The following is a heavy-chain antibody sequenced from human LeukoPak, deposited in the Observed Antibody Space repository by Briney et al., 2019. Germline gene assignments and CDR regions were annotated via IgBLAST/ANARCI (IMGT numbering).Heavy chain of an antibody. CDR3: ARGSREMFSGSSIYDY. J-gene: IGHJ4*02. V-gene: IGHV1-8*01. Sequence: ASVKVSCKASGYTFTSYDINWVRQATGQGPEWMGWMNPNSGNTGSEQKFKGRATMTRNTSISTAYMELSSLRSEDTAVYYCARGSREMFSGSSIYDYWGQGTLVTVSS. CDR1: GYTFTSYD. CDR2: MNPNSGNT. D-gene: IGHD1-26*01.